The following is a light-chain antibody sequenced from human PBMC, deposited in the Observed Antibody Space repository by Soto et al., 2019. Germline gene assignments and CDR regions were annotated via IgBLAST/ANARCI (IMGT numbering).Light chain of an antibody. Sequence: QSALTQPASVSGSPGQSVTISCTVTSSDVGRSNYVSWYQQHPNNAPKLIIFEVSHRPTGVSNRFSGSKSGHTASLTISGLQSEDEADYFCTSFTTTTTLDVFGTGTKVTVL. CDR3: TSFTTTTTLDV. V-gene: IGLV2-14*01. CDR2: EVS. CDR1: SSDVGRSNY. J-gene: IGLJ1*01.